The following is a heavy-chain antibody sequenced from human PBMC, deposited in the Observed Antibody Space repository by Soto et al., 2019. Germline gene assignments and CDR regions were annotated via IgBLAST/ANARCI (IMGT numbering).Heavy chain of an antibody. V-gene: IGHV1-69*01. Sequence: QVQLVQSGAEVKKPGSSVKVSCKASGGTFSSYAISWVRQAPGQGLEWMGGIIPSFGTANYAQKFQGRVTITADESTSTAYMELSSLRSEDTAVYYCARVPTYCGGDCFLYYFDYWGQGTLVTVSS. CDR2: IIPSFGTA. D-gene: IGHD2-21*02. J-gene: IGHJ4*02. CDR3: ARVPTYCGGDCFLYYFDY. CDR1: GGTFSSYA.